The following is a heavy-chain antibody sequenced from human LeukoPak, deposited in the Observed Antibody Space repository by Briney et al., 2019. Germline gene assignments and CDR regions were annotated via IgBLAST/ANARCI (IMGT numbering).Heavy chain of an antibody. V-gene: IGHV4-59*01. D-gene: IGHD1-26*01. CDR2: IYYSGST. CDR1: GGSISSYY. Sequence: PSETMSLTCTVSGGSISSYYWSWIRQPPGKGLEWIGYIYYSGSTNYNPSLKSRVTISVDTSKNQFSLKLSSVTAADTAVYYCAREKSGWSYFRAFDIWGQGTMVTVSS. J-gene: IGHJ3*02. CDR3: AREKSGWSYFRAFDI.